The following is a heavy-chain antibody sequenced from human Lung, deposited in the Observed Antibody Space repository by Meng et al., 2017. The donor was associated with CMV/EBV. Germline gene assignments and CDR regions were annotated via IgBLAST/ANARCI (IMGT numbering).Heavy chain of an antibody. CDR3: ARDPSASVWSGYQED. Sequence: ESXKISXKASGYTFTDFYIHWVRLAPGQGLEWMGRINPYSGDTHFAQNFQGRVTMTRDTSISTAYMELTSLKSDDTAIYYCARDPSASVWSGYQEDWGQG. V-gene: IGHV1-2*02. CDR2: INPYSGDT. J-gene: IGHJ4*02. CDR1: GYTFTDFY. D-gene: IGHD3-3*01.